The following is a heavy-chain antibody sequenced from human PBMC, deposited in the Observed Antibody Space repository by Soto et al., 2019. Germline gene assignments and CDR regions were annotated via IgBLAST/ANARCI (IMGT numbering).Heavy chain of an antibody. Sequence: QVQLVQSGPEVKSPGASVRVSCNASGYKFNTFGISWVRQAPGQGLEWMGWISGHNGHTNYAQKFQARLTMTTDTSTSTAYMELTSLISDDTAVYYCARDHDFGSGYWPLGYWGQGILVTVSS. J-gene: IGHJ4*02. D-gene: IGHD3-3*01. V-gene: IGHV1-18*04. CDR1: GYKFNTFG. CDR3: ARDHDFGSGYWPLGY. CDR2: ISGHNGHT.